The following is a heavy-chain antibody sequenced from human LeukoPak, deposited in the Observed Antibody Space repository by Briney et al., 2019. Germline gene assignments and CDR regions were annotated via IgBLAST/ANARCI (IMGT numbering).Heavy chain of an antibody. D-gene: IGHD1-20*01. CDR1: GFTFSSYA. CDR2: ITDSGGGT. V-gene: IGHV3-23*01. J-gene: IGHJ4*02. CDR3: ARDSPVLTY. Sequence: GGSLRLSCAASGFTFSSYAMSWVRQAPGKGLEWVSAITDSGGGTYYADSVKGRFTISRDSSKNTLYLQMNSLRVEDTAVYYCARDSPVLTYWGQGTLVTVSS.